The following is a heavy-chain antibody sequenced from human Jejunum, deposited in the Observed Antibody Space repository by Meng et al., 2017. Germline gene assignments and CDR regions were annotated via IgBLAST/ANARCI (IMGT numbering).Heavy chain of an antibody. CDR1: GFTFSTYA. Sequence: GESLKISCGASGFTFSTYAMTWVRQGPGKGLECVSVISGSGGSTYYTASVKGRFTVSRDNSKNTLNLVMSSLRAEDTALYYCAKEEGSCSGGSCWPLDYWGQGTLVTVSS. CDR2: ISGSGGST. CDR3: AKEEGSCSGGSCWPLDY. D-gene: IGHD2-15*01. J-gene: IGHJ4*02. V-gene: IGHV3-23*01.